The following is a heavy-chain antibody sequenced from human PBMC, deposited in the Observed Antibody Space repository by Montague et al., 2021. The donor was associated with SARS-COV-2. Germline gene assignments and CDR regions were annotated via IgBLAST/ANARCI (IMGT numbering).Heavy chain of an antibody. CDR1: GFTFNNYA. CDR2: ISYDGSNK. Sequence: SLRLSCAASGFTFNNYAMHWVRQAPGKGLEWVAIISYDGSNKYYADSVKGRFAISRDNSKNMLYLQMNSLRAEDTAVYYCVRASLIKARIAVAGTVYWGQGTLVTISS. V-gene: IGHV3-30*09. J-gene: IGHJ4*02. D-gene: IGHD6-19*01. CDR3: VRASLIKARIAVAGTVY.